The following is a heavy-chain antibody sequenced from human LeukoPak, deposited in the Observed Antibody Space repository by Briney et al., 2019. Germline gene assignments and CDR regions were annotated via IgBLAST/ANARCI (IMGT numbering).Heavy chain of an antibody. CDR2: IIPIFGTA. Sequence: GASVTVSCKASGGTFSSYAISWVRQAPGQGLEWMGGIIPIFGTANYAQKFQGRVTITTDESTSTAYMELSSLRSEDTAVYYCARSYQLLGRGYYYMDVWGKGTTVTVSS. CDR1: GGTFSSYA. D-gene: IGHD2-2*01. V-gene: IGHV1-69*05. CDR3: ARSYQLLGRGYYYMDV. J-gene: IGHJ6*03.